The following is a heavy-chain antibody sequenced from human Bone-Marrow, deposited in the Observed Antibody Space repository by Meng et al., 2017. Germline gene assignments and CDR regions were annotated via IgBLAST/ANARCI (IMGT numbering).Heavy chain of an antibody. D-gene: IGHD3-10*01. J-gene: IGHJ4*02. CDR1: GFTFSSYA. CDR3: ARGIRLLWFGELTFDY. Sequence: GGSLRLSCAASGFTFSSYAMSWVRQAPGKGLEWVSAISGSGGSTYYADSVKGRFTISRDNSKNTLYLQMNSLRAEDTAVYYCARGIRLLWFGELTFDYWGQGTLVTVSS. CDR2: ISGSGGST. V-gene: IGHV3-23*01.